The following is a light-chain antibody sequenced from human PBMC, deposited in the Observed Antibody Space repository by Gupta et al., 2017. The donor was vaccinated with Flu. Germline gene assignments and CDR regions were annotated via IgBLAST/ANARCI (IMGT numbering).Light chain of an antibody. J-gene: IGLJ3*02. CDR3: YYTDTSGNQRV. V-gene: IGLV3-10*01. CDR2: EDR. CDR1: ALPKKY. Sequence: SYELTQPPSVSVSPGQTARITCSGDALPKKYAYWYQQKSGQAPVLIIYEDRKRPSGIPERFAGSSAGTMDNSTTRGDTVEEEADDDGYYTDTSGNQRVFGGGTKLTVL.